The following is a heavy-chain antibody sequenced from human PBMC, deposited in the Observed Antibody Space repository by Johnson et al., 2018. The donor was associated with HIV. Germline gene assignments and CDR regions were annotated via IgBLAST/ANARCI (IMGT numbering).Heavy chain of an antibody. D-gene: IGHD6-13*01. CDR1: GFTFSSYW. J-gene: IGHJ3*02. Sequence: VQLVESGGDLVQPGGSLRLSCEASGFTFSSYWMSWVRQAPGKGLKWVANIKEDGREEYYVDSVEGRLTISRDNAKNSLYLQIDNLRAEDTAVYYCAREGVYSSPWDALDIWGHGTMVTVSS. CDR3: AREGVYSSPWDALDI. V-gene: IGHV3-7*05. CDR2: IKEDGREE.